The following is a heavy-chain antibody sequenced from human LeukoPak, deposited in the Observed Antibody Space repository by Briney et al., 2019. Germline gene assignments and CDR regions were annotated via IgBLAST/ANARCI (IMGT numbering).Heavy chain of an antibody. CDR3: ARFNYGDCVSIDY. V-gene: IGHV4-38-2*01. J-gene: IGHJ4*02. Sequence: KPSETLSLTCAVSGYSISSAYYWGWIRQPPGKGLEWIGSIYHSGSTYYNPSLKSRVTISVDTSKNQFSLKLSSATAADTAVYYCARFNYGDCVSIDYWGQGTLVTVSS. D-gene: IGHD4-17*01. CDR1: GYSISSAYY. CDR2: IYHSGST.